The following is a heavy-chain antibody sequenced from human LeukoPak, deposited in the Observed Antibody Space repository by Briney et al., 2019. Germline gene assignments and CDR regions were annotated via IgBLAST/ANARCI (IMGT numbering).Heavy chain of an antibody. CDR3: ARDTGSYYFDY. V-gene: IGHV4-59*02. CDR2: IYYSGST. CDR1: GASVSTYY. D-gene: IGHD1-26*01. J-gene: IGHJ4*02. Sequence: SSGTLSLTCAVYGASVSTYYWSWIRQPPGKGLEWIAYIYYSGSTNYNPSLKSRVTMSVDTSKNQFSLMLSSVTAADTAVYYCARDTGSYYFDYWGQGTLVTVSS.